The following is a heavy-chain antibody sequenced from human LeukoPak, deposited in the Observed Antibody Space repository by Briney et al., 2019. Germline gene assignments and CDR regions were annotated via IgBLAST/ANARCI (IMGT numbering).Heavy chain of an antibody. V-gene: IGHV3-30*18. CDR3: AKDEGQQQLEYYFDY. CDR2: ISYDGSNK. CDR1: GFTFSSYG. D-gene: IGHD6-13*01. J-gene: IGHJ4*02. Sequence: GGSLRLSCAASGFTFSSYGMHWVRQAPGKGLEWVAVISYDGSNKYYADSVKGRFTISRDNSKNTLYLQINSLRAEATAVYYCAKDEGQQQLEYYFDYWGQGTLVTVSS.